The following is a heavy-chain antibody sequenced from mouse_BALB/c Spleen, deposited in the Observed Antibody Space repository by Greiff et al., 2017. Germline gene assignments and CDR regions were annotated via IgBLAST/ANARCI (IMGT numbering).Heavy chain of an antibody. V-gene: IGHV1-80*01. J-gene: IGHJ4*01. CDR1: GYAFSSYW. D-gene: IGHD1-1*01. CDR3: ARYGIGAAAMDY. CDR2: IYPGDGDT. Sequence: QVQLQQSGAELVRPGSSVKISCKASGYAFSSYWMNWVKQRPGQGLEWIGQIYPGDGDTNYNGKFKGKATLTADKSSSTAYMQLSSLTSEDSAVYFCARYGIGAAAMDYWGQGTSVTVSS.